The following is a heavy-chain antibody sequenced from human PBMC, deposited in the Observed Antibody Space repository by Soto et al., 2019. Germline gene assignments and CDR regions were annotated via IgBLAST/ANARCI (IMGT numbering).Heavy chain of an antibody. V-gene: IGHV3-30*02. CDR1: GFSFSFYG. CDR2: IWYDGTSK. CDR3: ARDGTPKRFLEKNYYNNYSGIDA. Sequence: QMQLVESGGGVVQPGGSLRLSCGSSGFSFSFYGMHWVRQAPGKGLEWVAFIWYDGTSKFYADSVKGRFTISRDNSKTTLFLQMNSLRAEDKDVYYCARDGTPKRFLEKNYYNNYSGIDAWGQGPPVIVSS. J-gene: IGHJ6*02. D-gene: IGHD3-3*01.